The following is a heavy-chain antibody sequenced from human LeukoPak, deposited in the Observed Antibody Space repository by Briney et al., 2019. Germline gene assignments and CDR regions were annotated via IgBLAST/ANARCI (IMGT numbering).Heavy chain of an antibody. CDR2: IYTSGTT. CDR1: GGSINSYY. Sequence: PSETLSLTCTVSGGSINSYYWSWIRQPAGKGLEWIGRIYTSGTTNYNPSLKSRVTMSVDTSKKQFSLKLSSVTAADTAVYYCARAGDFWSGYPSRNYMDVWGKGTTVTVS. V-gene: IGHV4-4*07. CDR3: ARAGDFWSGYPSRNYMDV. D-gene: IGHD3-3*01. J-gene: IGHJ6*03.